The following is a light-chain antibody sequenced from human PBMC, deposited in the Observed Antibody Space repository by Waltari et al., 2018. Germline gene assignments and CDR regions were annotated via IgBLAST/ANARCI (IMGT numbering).Light chain of an antibody. CDR2: DAS. J-gene: IGKJ1*01. Sequence: EIVLTQSPATLSLSPGERATLPCRASQSVSSYLAWYQQKPGQAPRLLIYDASNRATGIPARFSGSGSGTDFTLTISSLEPEDFAVYYCQQRSNSWTFGQGTKVEIK. CDR1: QSVSSY. CDR3: QQRSNSWT. V-gene: IGKV3-11*01.